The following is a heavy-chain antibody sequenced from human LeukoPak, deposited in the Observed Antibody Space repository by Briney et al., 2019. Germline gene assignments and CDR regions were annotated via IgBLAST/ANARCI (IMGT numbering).Heavy chain of an antibody. CDR1: GGSISSYY. D-gene: IGHD3-9*01. V-gene: IGHV4-59*01. CDR3: AREYYDILTGYYRFDY. CDR2: IYYSGST. J-gene: IGHJ4*02. Sequence: PSETLSLTCTVSGGSISSYYWSWIRQPPGKGLEWIGYIYYSGSTNYNPSLKSRVTISVDTSKNQFSLKLSSVNAADTAVYYCAREYYDILTGYYRFDYWGQGTLVTVSS.